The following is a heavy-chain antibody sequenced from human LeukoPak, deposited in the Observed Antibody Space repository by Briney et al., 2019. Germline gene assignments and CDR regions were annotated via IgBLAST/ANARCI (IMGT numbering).Heavy chain of an antibody. D-gene: IGHD3-16*01. CDR3: ARDLSDAFDFDY. Sequence: GGSLRLPCAASGFTFSSYGMHWVRQAPGKGLGWVAVIWYDGSNKYYADSVKGRFTISRDNSKNTLYLQMNSLRAEDTAVYYCARDLSDAFDFDYWGQGTLVTVSS. CDR2: IWYDGSNK. J-gene: IGHJ4*02. V-gene: IGHV3-33*01. CDR1: GFTFSSYG.